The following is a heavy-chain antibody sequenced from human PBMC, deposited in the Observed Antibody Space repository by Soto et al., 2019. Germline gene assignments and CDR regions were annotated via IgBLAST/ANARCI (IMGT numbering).Heavy chain of an antibody. CDR3: AKDLLANGSGSYYTLFDY. CDR2: ISGSGGST. D-gene: IGHD3-10*01. V-gene: IGHV3-23*01. CDR1: GFTFSSYA. Sequence: GGSLRLSCAASGFTFSSYAMSWVRQAPGKGLEWVSAISGSGGSTYYADSVKGRFTISRDNSKNTLYLQMNSLRAEDTAVYYCAKDLLANGSGSYYTLFDYWGQGTLVTVLL. J-gene: IGHJ4*02.